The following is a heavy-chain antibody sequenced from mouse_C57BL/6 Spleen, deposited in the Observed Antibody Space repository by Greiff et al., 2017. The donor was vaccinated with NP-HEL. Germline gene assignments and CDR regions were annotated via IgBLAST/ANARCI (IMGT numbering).Heavy chain of an antibody. CDR3: ARRGDDYDRIDY. J-gene: IGHJ2*01. V-gene: IGHV2-2*01. CDR1: GFSLTSYG. Sequence: QVQLQQSGPGLVQPSQSLSITCTVSGFSLTSYGVHWVRQSPGKGLEWLGVIWSGGSTDYNAAFISRLSIIKDNSKRKTFYKKSSMQADEAAVYYYARRGDDYDRIDYWGQGTTLTVSS. CDR2: IWSGGST. D-gene: IGHD2-4*01.